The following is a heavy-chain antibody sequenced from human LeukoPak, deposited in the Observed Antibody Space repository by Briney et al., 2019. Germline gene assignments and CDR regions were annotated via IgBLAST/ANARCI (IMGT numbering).Heavy chain of an antibody. CDR1: GFTVSSNY. CDR3: AKDPYSSGWYSYFDY. J-gene: IGHJ4*02. CDR2: IYSGGST. Sequence: GALRLSCAASGFTVSSNYMSWVRQAPGKGLEWVSVIYSGGSTYYADSVKGRFTISRDNSKNTLYLQMNSLRAEDTAVYYCAKDPYSSGWYSYFDYWGQGTLVTVSS. D-gene: IGHD6-19*01. V-gene: IGHV3-66*01.